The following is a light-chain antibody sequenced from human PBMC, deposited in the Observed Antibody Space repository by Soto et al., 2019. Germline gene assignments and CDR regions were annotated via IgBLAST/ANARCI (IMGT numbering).Light chain of an antibody. Sequence: EIVMTQSPATLSVSPGERDTLSCMASQSVSSNLAWYQQKPGQAPRLLIYGASTRATGIPARFSGSVSGTEFTLTISSLQSEDFAVYYCHQYNNWPPRTFGGGTKVEIQ. J-gene: IGKJ4*01. V-gene: IGKV3-15*01. CDR2: GAS. CDR3: HQYNNWPPRT. CDR1: QSVSSN.